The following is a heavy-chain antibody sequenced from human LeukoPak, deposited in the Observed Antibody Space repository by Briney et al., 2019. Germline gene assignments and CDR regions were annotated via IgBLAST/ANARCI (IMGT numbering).Heavy chain of an antibody. J-gene: IGHJ4*02. Sequence: GGSLRLSCAASGFTFSSYAMHWVRQAPGKGLEWVAVISNDGSNKFYADSVKGRFTISRDNSKNTLYLQMNSLRAEDTAVYYCAKDRGSGYLDYWGQGTLVTVSS. CDR2: ISNDGSNK. V-gene: IGHV3-30*04. CDR1: GFTFSSYA. D-gene: IGHD6-19*01. CDR3: AKDRGSGYLDY.